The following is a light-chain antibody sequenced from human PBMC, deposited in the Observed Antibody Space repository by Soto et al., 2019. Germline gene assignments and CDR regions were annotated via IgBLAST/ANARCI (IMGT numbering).Light chain of an antibody. J-gene: IGLJ1*01. CDR2: DVS. CDR3: SSYTSSSTLV. CDR1: SSDVGGYNY. V-gene: IGLV2-14*01. Sequence: QSVLTQPASVSGCPGQSITISCTGTSSDVGGYNYVSWYQQHPGKAPKLMIYDVSNRPSGVSNRFSGSKSGNTASLTISGLQAEDEADYYCSSYTSSSTLVFGTGTKLTVL.